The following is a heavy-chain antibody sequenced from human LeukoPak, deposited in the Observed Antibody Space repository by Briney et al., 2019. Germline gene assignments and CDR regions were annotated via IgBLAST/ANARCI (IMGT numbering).Heavy chain of an antibody. J-gene: IGHJ4*02. CDR2: INQDGSEK. D-gene: IGHD3-22*01. Sequence: GGSLRLSCAASEFTFSSYAMQWVRQAPGKGLEWVANINQDGSEKTFVDSVKGRFTISRDNAKNSLFLQMNSLRAEDTAVYYCARDQYYSDSSGYYYYFDYWGQGTLVTVSS. CDR3: ARDQYYSDSSGYYYYFDY. V-gene: IGHV3-7*01. CDR1: EFTFSSYA.